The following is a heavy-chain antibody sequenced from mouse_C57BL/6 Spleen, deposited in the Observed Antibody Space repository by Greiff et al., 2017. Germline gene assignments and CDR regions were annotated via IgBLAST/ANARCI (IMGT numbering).Heavy chain of an antibody. V-gene: IGHV1-55*01. D-gene: IGHD2-4*01. Sequence: VQLQQSGAELVKPGASVKMSCKASGYTFTSYWITWVKQRPGQGLEWIGDIYPGSGSTNYNEKFKSKATLTVDTSSSTAYMQLSSLTSEDSAVYYCARRGGLRPSYYAMDYWGQGTSVTVSS. J-gene: IGHJ4*01. CDR1: GYTFTSYW. CDR3: ARRGGLRPSYYAMDY. CDR2: IYPGSGST.